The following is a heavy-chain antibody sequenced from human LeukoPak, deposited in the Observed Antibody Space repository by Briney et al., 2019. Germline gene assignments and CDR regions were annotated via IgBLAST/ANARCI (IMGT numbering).Heavy chain of an antibody. CDR1: GDSISSGDYY. CDR3: ARETTVTRLDV. V-gene: IGHV4-61*02. CDR2: ISSSGST. D-gene: IGHD4-11*01. Sequence: SETLSLTCTVSGDSISSGDYYWSWIRQPAGKGLEWIGRISSSGSTNYNPSLKSRVTISVDTSKNQFSLKLSSVTAADTAVYYCARETTVTRLDVWGKGTTVTVSS. J-gene: IGHJ6*04.